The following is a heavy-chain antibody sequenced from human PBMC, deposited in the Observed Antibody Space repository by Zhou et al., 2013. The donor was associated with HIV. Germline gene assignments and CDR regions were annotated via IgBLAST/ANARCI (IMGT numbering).Heavy chain of an antibody. CDR3: AIAAAAPYYYYMDV. J-gene: IGHJ6*03. CDR1: GGTFSSYA. V-gene: IGHV1-69*12. Sequence: QVQLVQSGAEVKKPGSSVKVSCKASGGTFSSYAFNWVRQAPGQGLEWMGGIIPIFGTINYAQNFQGRVTITADESTTTAYMELSSLRSEDTAVYYCAIAAAAPYYYYMDVWGKGTTVTVSS. D-gene: IGHD6-13*01. CDR2: IIPIFGTI.